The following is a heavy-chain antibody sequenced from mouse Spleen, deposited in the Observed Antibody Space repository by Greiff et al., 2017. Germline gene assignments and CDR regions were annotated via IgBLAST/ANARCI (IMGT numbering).Heavy chain of an antibody. CDR3: VTACDYGYAMDY. CDR1: GFTFNTYA. CDR2: IRSKSSNYET. J-gene: IGHJ4*01. D-gene: IGHD2-4*01. V-gene: IGHV10-3*01. Sequence: EVKLVESGGGLVQPKGSLKLSCAASGFTFNTYAMHWVRQAPGKGLEWVARIRSKSSNYETYYDDSVKDRFTISRDDSQSMLYLQMYNLKTRDTAMYYCVTACDYGYAMDYWGQGTSVTVSS.